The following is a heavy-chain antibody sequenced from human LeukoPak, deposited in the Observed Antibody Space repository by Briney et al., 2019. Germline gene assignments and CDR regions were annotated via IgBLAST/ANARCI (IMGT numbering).Heavy chain of an antibody. CDR3: AKDRFLATVTDY. Sequence: GGSLRLSCAASGYGMHWVRQAPGKGLEWMAVISNKYYADSVKGRFTISRDNSKNTLYLQMNSLRAEDTAVYYCAKDRFLATVTDYWGQGTLVTVSS. V-gene: IGHV3-30*18. J-gene: IGHJ4*02. CDR1: GYG. D-gene: IGHD4-17*01. CDR2: ISNK.